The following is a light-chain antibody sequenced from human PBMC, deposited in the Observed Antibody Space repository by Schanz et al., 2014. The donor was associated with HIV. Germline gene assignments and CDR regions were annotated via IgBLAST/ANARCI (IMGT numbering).Light chain of an antibody. CDR1: QSLVHSDGNTY. CDR3: MQGIQWPLT. J-gene: IGKJ4*01. V-gene: IGKV2-30*02. Sequence: DVVMTQSPLSLPVTLGQPASISCRSSQSLVHSDGNTYLNWFQQRPGQSPRRLIYKVSNRDSGVPDRFSGSGSGTDFTLKISRVEAEDVGVYYCMQGIQWPLTFGGGTKVEIK. CDR2: KVS.